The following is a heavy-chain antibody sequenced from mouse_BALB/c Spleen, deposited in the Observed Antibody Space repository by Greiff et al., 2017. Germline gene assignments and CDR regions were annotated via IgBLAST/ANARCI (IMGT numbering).Heavy chain of an antibody. CDR1: GFTFSDYY. V-gene: IGHV5-4*02. Sequence: DVQLEESGGGLVKPGGSLKLSCAASGFTFSDYYMHWVRQTPEKRLEWVATISDGGSYTYYSDSVKERFTISRDDAKNNLYLQMSSLKSEDTAIYYYATAYGNYAMDYWGQGTSLTVSS. D-gene: IGHD6-5*01. CDR3: ATAYGNYAMDY. J-gene: IGHJ4*01. CDR2: ISDGGSYT.